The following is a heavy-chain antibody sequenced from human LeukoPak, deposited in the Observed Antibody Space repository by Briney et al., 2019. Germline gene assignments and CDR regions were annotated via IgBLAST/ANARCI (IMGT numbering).Heavy chain of an antibody. CDR1: GGSISSSRYY. CDR3: ARALTYYYDSSLGAFDI. CDR2: ISYSGST. J-gene: IGHJ3*02. Sequence: SETLSLTRTVSGGSISSSRYYWAWIRQPPGKGLDWIGSISYSGSTYYNSSLKSRLTISVDTSKNQFSLRLSSVTAADTAVYYCARALTYYYDSSLGAFDIWGQGTMVTVSS. V-gene: IGHV4-39*01. D-gene: IGHD3-22*01.